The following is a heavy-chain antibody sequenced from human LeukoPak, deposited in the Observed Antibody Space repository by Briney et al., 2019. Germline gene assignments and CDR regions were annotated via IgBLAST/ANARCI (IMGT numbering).Heavy chain of an antibody. V-gene: IGHV4-34*01. CDR1: GGSFSGYY. D-gene: IGHD2-2*01. Sequence: PSETLSLTCAVYGGSFSGYYWSWIRQPPGKGLEWIGEINHSGSTNYNPSLKSRVTISVDTSKNQFSLKLSSVTAADTAVYYCASWDIVVVRNAFDIWGQGTMVTVSS. J-gene: IGHJ3*02. CDR2: INHSGST. CDR3: ASWDIVVVRNAFDI.